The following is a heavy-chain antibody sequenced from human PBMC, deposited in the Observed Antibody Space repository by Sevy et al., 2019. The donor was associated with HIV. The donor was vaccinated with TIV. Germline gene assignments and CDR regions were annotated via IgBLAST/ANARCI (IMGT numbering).Heavy chain of an antibody. J-gene: IGHJ4*02. Sequence: GGSLRLSCAGSGFSITSYWMHWVRQAAGKGLVWVSRMNEDGSVTNHADSVRGRFTIVRDIAKNTLYLQMNSLCVDDTAVYYCVKDFGGPTDYWGQGNVVTVSS. CDR1: GFSITSYW. V-gene: IGHV3-74*01. CDR3: VKDFGGPTDY. D-gene: IGHD3-16*01. CDR2: MNEDGSVT.